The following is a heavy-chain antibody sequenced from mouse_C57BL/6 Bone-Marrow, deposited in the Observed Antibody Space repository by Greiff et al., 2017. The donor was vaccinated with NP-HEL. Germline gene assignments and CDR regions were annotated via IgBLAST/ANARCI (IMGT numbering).Heavy chain of an antibody. V-gene: IGHV1-69*01. CDR3: ASERLRRNWYFDV. D-gene: IGHD2-4*01. J-gene: IGHJ1*03. Sequence: QVQLQQPGAELVMPGASVKLSCKASGYTFTSYWMHWVKQRPGQGLEWIGEIDPSDSYTNYNQKFKGKSTLTVDKSSSTAYMQLSSLTSEDSAVYYCASERLRRNWYFDVWGTGTTVTVSS. CDR1: GYTFTSYW. CDR2: IDPSDSYT.